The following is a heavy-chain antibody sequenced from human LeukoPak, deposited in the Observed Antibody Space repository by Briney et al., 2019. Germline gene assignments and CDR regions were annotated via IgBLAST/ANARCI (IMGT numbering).Heavy chain of an antibody. J-gene: IGHJ3*02. CDR3: ARQLAAGNDAFDI. CDR2: IYYNENT. D-gene: IGHD2-15*01. Sequence: SETLSLPCTVSGVYIYSSTYYWAWIRQPPGKGLEFIGSIYYNENTYSNPSLRSRLTISVDTSTNQFSLRLNSVTAADTAVYYCARQLAAGNDAFDIWGQGTMVTVSS. CDR1: GVYIYSSTYY. V-gene: IGHV4-39*01.